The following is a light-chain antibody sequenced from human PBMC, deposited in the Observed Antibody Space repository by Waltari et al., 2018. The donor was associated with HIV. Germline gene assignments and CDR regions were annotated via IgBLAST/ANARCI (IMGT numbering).Light chain of an antibody. V-gene: IGLV2-14*03. CDR3: ASYSVRSIPRV. CDR1: SSAIGGYTY. CDR2: DVI. Sequence: QSALTQPASVTGSPGTSITISCTGTSSAIGGYTYVSWYQHHPGKPPIVLIFDVINRTFGIADLFSGSKSGYTASLTFSGLQAEAEADYYCASYSVRSIPRVFGGGTKLTV. J-gene: IGLJ3*02.